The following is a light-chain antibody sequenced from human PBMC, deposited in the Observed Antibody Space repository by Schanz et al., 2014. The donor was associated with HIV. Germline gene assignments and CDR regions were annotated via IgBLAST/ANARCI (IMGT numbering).Light chain of an antibody. Sequence: DIQMTQSPSTLSASVGDRVTITCRASHNIGNWLTWYQQKPGKAPNLLIYQASVLKTGVPSRFSGSRSGTEFTLTISSLQPDDFATYYCQQYDIISWTFGLGTKVEIK. V-gene: IGKV1-5*03. CDR1: HNIGNW. CDR3: QQYDIISWT. J-gene: IGKJ1*01. CDR2: QAS.